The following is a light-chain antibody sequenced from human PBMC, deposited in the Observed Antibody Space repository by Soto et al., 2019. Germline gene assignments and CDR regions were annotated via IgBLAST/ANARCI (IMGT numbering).Light chain of an antibody. V-gene: IGLV2-14*01. J-gene: IGLJ3*02. Sequence: QSALTQPASVSGSPGQSITISCTGTSSDVGGYNFVSWYQQHPGKAPKLIIYEVSHRPSGVSNRFSGSKSGNTASLTISGLQAEDEAYYYCNSYTSSSARVFGGGTKLTVL. CDR1: SSDVGGYNF. CDR2: EVS. CDR3: NSYTSSSARV.